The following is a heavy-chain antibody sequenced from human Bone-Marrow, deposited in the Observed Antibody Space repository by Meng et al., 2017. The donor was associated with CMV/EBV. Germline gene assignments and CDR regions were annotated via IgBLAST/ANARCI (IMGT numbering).Heavy chain of an antibody. CDR1: GVTFSSYS. Sequence: CAASGVTFSSYSMNWHRQAPGKGLEWVSVIGPNSDIIYYADSVRRRFTISRDNAKNSLYLPMNSLRAEDTAVYYCAREGTYRSLDYWGQGILVTVSS. CDR2: IGPNSDII. D-gene: IGHD3-10*01. V-gene: IGHV3-21*01. J-gene: IGHJ4*02. CDR3: AREGTYRSLDY.